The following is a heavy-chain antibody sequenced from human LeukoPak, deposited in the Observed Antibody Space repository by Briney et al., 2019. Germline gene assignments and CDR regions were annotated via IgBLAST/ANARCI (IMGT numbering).Heavy chain of an antibody. CDR3: ASSIVVVPAAMDYYYMDV. V-gene: IGHV4-30-4*08. D-gene: IGHD2-2*01. CDR2: IYYSGST. J-gene: IGHJ6*03. CDR1: GGSISSGDYY. Sequence: SQTLSLTCTVSGGSISSGDYYWSWIRQPTGKGLEWIGYIYYSGSTYYNPSLKSRVTISVDTSKNQFSLKLSSVTAADTAVYYCASSIVVVPAAMDYYYMDVWGKGTTVTVSS.